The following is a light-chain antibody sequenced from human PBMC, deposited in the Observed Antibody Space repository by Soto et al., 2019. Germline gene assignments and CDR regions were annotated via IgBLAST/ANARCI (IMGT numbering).Light chain of an antibody. CDR1: QSVTNY. Sequence: EIFLTQSPDTLSLSPGERATLTCRASQSVTNYIAWYQQRPGQAPRLLIYDASNRATGVPARFSGSGSGTEFTLTISSLQSEDFAVYYCQQYNNWWTFGQGTKVDIK. CDR2: DAS. J-gene: IGKJ1*01. CDR3: QQYNNWWT. V-gene: IGKV3-11*01.